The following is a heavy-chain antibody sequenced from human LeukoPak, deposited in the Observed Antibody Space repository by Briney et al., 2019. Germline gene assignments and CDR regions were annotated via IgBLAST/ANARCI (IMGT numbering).Heavy chain of an antibody. CDR2: ISDSGGST. V-gene: IGHV3-23*01. CDR1: GFTFSNYA. Sequence: PGGSLRLSCAASGFTFSNYAMSWVRQAPGKGPEWVAAISDSGGSTYYAASVRGRFTISRDNSKSTLYLHMNSLRPGDTALYYCAKGDTPLVPTDFWGQGTLVTVSS. CDR3: AKGDTPLVPTDF. D-gene: IGHD5-18*01. J-gene: IGHJ1*01.